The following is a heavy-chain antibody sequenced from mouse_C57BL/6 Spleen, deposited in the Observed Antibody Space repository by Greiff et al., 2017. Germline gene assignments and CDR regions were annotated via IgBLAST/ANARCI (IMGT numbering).Heavy chain of an antibody. CDR2: INYDGSST. CDR3: ARDDGNYWYFDV. J-gene: IGHJ1*03. D-gene: IGHD2-1*01. CDR1: GFTFSDYY. V-gene: IGHV5-16*01. Sequence: DVQLVESEGGLVQPGSSMKLSCTASGFTFSDYYMAWVRQVPEKGLEWVANINYDGSSTYYLDSLKSRFIISRDNAKNILYLQMSSLKSEDTATYYCARDDGNYWYFDVWGTGTTVTVSS.